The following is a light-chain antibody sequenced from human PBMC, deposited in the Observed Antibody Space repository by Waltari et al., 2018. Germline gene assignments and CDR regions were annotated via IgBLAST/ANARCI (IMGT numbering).Light chain of an antibody. Sequence: QSALTQPRSVSGSPGQSVTIPCRGTSSDVGNYNFVSWYQQHPGNAPKLLIYDVVKRPSGVPDRFSGSKSGNTASLTISGLQTEDEADYYCCSYAGSYTFVFGGGTQLTVL. CDR3: CSYAGSYTFV. CDR2: DVV. CDR1: SSDVGNYNF. J-gene: IGLJ7*01. V-gene: IGLV2-11*01.